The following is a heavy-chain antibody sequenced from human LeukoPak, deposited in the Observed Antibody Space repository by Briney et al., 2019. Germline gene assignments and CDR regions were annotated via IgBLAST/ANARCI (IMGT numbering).Heavy chain of an antibody. CDR2: ISESGGST. J-gene: IGHJ3*01. Sequence: PGGTLRLSCAASGFTFSSYGMSWVRQAPGKGLEWVSAISESGGSTFYADSVKGRFTISRDNSKNTLSLQMNSLRAEDTALYYCAKGITGTGSYSVPDYWGQGTMVTVSS. CDR3: AKGITGTGSYSVPDY. CDR1: GFTFSSYG. D-gene: IGHD1-26*01. V-gene: IGHV3-23*01.